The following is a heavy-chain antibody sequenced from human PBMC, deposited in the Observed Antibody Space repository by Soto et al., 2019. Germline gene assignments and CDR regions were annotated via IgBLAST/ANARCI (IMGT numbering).Heavy chain of an antibody. J-gene: IGHJ4*02. Sequence: EVQLVESGGGLVQPGRSLRLSCAASGFTFDDYAMHWVRQAPGKGLEWVSGISWNSGSIGYADSVKGRFTISRDNAKNSLCLQMNSLRAEDTALYYCAKDKTLSGWYAFDYWGQGTLVTVSS. CDR1: GFTFDDYA. V-gene: IGHV3-9*01. CDR3: AKDKTLSGWYAFDY. CDR2: ISWNSGSI. D-gene: IGHD6-19*01.